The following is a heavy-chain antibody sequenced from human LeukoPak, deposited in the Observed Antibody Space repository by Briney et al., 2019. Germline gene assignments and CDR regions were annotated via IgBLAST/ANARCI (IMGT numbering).Heavy chain of an antibody. Sequence: LQTLSLTCAVSGGSISSGGYSWSWIRQPPGKGLEWIGYIYHSGSTYYNPSLKSRVTISVDRSKNQFSLKLSSVTAADTVVYYCARDRTAGDNWFDPWGQGTLVTVSS. CDR2: IYHSGST. CDR3: ARDRTAGDNWFDP. V-gene: IGHV4-30-2*01. D-gene: IGHD7-27*01. CDR1: GGSISSGGYS. J-gene: IGHJ5*02.